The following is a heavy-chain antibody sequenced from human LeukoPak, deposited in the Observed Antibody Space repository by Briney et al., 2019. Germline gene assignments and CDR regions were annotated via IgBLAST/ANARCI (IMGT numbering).Heavy chain of an antibody. J-gene: IGHJ4*02. D-gene: IGHD3-22*01. Sequence: ASVKVSCKASGYTFTTYHIHWVRQAPGQGLEWMGIINPSGGNTNYTQKFQGRATMTTDTSTTTMYMELSNLRSEDMAVYYCARADSADYYDSGGSIDYWGQGTLVTVSS. V-gene: IGHV1-46*01. CDR1: GYTFTTYH. CDR2: INPSGGNT. CDR3: ARADSADYYDSGGSIDY.